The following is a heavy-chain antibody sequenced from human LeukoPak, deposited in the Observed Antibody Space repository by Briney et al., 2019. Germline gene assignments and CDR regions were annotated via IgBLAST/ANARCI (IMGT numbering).Heavy chain of an antibody. CDR1: GGSITSDY. D-gene: IGHD3-3*01. V-gene: IGHV4-4*08. CDR2: IYASGKT. Sequence: SETLSLTCNVSGGSITSDYWSWIRQPPGKGLEWIGYIYASGKTNSNPSLRGRVTISIDTSKNQLSLKLHSVTAADTAIYYCARSLTIFGVVPFDYWGQGTLVAVSS. J-gene: IGHJ4*02. CDR3: ARSLTIFGVVPFDY.